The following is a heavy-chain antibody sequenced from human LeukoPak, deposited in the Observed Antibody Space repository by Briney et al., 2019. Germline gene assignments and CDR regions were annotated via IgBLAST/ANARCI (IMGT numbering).Heavy chain of an antibody. V-gene: IGHV3-7*01. CDR2: IKQDESEK. CDR1: GFTFSSYW. Sequence: PGGSLRLSCVVSGFTFSSYWMSWVRQAPGKGLEWVANIKQDESEKYYVDSVKGRFTISRDNAKNSLYLQMNSLRAEDTAVYYCARAGTGVGYWGQGTLVTVSS. D-gene: IGHD3-10*01. J-gene: IGHJ4*02. CDR3: ARAGTGVGY.